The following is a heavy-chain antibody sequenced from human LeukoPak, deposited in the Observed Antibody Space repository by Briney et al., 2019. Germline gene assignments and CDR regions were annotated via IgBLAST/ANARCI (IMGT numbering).Heavy chain of an antibody. V-gene: IGHV1-69*13. D-gene: IGHD3-3*01. CDR2: IIPIFGTA. J-gene: IGHJ4*02. CDR1: GGTFSSYA. CDR3: AKVESYPTSLRFLEWLLPFDY. Sequence: SVKVSCKASGGTFSSYAISWVRQAPGQGLEWMGGIIPIFGTANYAQKFQGRVTITADESTSTAYMELSSLRSEDTAVYYCAKVESYPTSLRFLEWLLPFDYWGQGTLVTVSS.